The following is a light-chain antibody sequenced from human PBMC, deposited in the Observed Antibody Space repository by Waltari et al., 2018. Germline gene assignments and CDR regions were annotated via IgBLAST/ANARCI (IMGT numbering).Light chain of an antibody. J-gene: IGKJ5*01. V-gene: IGKV1-16*02. CDR2: AAS. CDR1: QDIRNY. CDR3: QQYKTYPIT. Sequence: DIQMTQSPSSLSASVGDRVSITCRASQDIRNYLAWFQHKPGEAPKPLIYAASSLQSGVPSNVSGSGSGTDFTLTISSLQPEDFATYYCQQYKTYPITFGQGTRLEI.